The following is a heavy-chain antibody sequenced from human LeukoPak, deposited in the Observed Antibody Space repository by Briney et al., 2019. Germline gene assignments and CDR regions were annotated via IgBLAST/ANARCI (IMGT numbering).Heavy chain of an antibody. CDR1: GGSFSGYY. J-gene: IGHJ5*02. Sequence: SETLSLTCAVYGGSFSGYYWSWLRQPPGKGLEWIGEINHSGSTNYNPSLKSRVTISVDTSKNQFSLKLNSVTAADTAVYYCARLTTVVVAATVWFDPWGQGTLVTVSS. V-gene: IGHV4-34*01. D-gene: IGHD2-15*01. CDR3: ARLTTVVVAATVWFDP. CDR2: INHSGST.